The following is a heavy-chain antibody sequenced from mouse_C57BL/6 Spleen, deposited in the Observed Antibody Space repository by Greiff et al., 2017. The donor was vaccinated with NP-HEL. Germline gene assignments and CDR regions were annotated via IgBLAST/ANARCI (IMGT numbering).Heavy chain of an antibody. V-gene: IGHV5-4*01. CDR2: ISDGGSYT. Sequence: EVQLKESGGGLVKPGGSLKLSCAASGFTFSSYAMSWVRQTPEKRLEWVATISDGGSYTYYPDTVKGRFTIARDNAKNNLYLQMSHLKSEDTAMDYCARIYYDYDGFAYWGQGTLVTVSA. CDR1: GFTFSSYA. J-gene: IGHJ3*01. D-gene: IGHD2-4*01. CDR3: ARIYYDYDGFAY.